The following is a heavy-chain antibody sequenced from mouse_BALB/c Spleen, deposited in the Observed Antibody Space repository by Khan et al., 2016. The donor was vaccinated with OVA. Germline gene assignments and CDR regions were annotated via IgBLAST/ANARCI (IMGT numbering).Heavy chain of an antibody. CDR3: ARPAYDGYYDY. D-gene: IGHD2-3*01. CDR2: ISTYSGNT. CDR1: GYTFTDYA. V-gene: IGHV1S137*01. J-gene: IGHJ2*01. Sequence: QVQLQQSGPELVRPGVSVKMSCKGSGYTFTDYAMYWVKQSHAKSLEWIGLISTYSGNTNYNQKFKGKATLTVDKSSSTAYIELARLTSEDSAIYYCARPAYDGYYDYWGQGTTPTVYS.